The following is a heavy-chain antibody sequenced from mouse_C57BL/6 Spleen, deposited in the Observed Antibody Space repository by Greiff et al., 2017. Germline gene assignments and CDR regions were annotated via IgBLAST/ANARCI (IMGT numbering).Heavy chain of an antibody. D-gene: IGHD2-4*01. Sequence: EVKLMESGPELVKPGASVKIPCTASGYTFTDYNMDWVKQSHGKSLEWIGDINPNNGGTIYNQKFKGKATLTVDKSSSTAYMELRSLTSEDTAVYDCARGGMDDYETYWYFDVWGTGTTVTVSS. CDR3: ARGGMDDYETYWYFDV. V-gene: IGHV1-18*01. CDR2: INPNNGGT. CDR1: GYTFTDYN. J-gene: IGHJ1*03.